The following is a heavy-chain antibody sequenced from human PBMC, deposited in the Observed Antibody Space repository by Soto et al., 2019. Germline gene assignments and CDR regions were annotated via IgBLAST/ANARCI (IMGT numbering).Heavy chain of an antibody. CDR1: GGTFSSYA. D-gene: IGHD3-16*01. CDR2: IIPIFGTA. Sequence: ASVKFSCKASGGTFSSYAISWVRQAPGQGLEWMGGIIPIFGTANYAQKFQGRVTITADESTSTAYMELSSLRSEDTAVYYCARSLTGDDAFDIWGKGTMVTVSS. J-gene: IGHJ3*02. CDR3: ARSLTGDDAFDI. V-gene: IGHV1-69*13.